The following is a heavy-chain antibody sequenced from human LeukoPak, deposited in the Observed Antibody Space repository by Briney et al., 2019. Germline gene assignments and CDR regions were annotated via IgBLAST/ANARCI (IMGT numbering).Heavy chain of an antibody. V-gene: IGHV3-48*04. CDR1: GFTFSSYS. CDR3: ARSGSGYYGSGSYCDY. Sequence: GGSLRLSCAASGFTFSSYSMNWVRQAPGKGLEWVSYISSSSSTIYYADSVKGRFTISRDNAKNSLYLQMNSLRAEDTAVYYCARSGSGYYGSGSYCDYWGQGTLVTVSS. D-gene: IGHD3-10*01. J-gene: IGHJ4*02. CDR2: ISSSSSTI.